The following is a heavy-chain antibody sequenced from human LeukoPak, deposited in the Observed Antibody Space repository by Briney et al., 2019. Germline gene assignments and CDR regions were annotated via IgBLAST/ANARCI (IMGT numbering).Heavy chain of an antibody. CDR3: ARAGYCSGGSCFRVYYFDS. D-gene: IGHD2-15*01. CDR2: IYYSGST. J-gene: IGHJ4*02. Sequence: PSETLSLTCTVSGGSISSYYWSWIRQPPGKGLEWIGYIYYSGSTNFNPSLKSRVTISVDTSKNQFSLKLSSVTAADTAVYYCARAGYCSGGSCFRVYYFDSWGQGALVTVSS. CDR1: GGSISSYY. V-gene: IGHV4-59*01.